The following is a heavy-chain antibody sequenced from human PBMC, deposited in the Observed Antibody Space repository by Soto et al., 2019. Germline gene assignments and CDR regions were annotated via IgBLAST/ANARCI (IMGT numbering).Heavy chain of an antibody. CDR3: ARDRTRTYYDFWSGYYIGQEDYYYGMDV. V-gene: IGHV1-69*06. D-gene: IGHD3-3*01. CDR2: IIPIFGTA. CDR1: GGTFSSYA. J-gene: IGHJ6*02. Sequence: GASVKVSCKASGGTFSSYAISWVRQAPGQGLEWMGGIIPIFGTANYAQKFQGRVTITADKSTSTAYMELSSLRSEDTAVYYCARDRTRTYYDFWSGYYIGQEDYYYGMDVWGQGTTVTVSS.